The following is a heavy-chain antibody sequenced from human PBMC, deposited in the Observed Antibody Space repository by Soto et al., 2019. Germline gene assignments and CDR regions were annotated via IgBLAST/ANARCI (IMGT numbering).Heavy chain of an antibody. J-gene: IGHJ4*02. CDR2: INHSGST. Sequence: SETLSLTCAVYGGSFSGYYWTWIRQPPGTGLEWIGEINHSGSTNYNPSLKSRVTISVDTSKNQFSLKLSSVTAADTAVYYCARGGPWELEPPTIFDYWGQGTLVTVSS. CDR1: GGSFSGYY. D-gene: IGHD1-1*01. CDR3: ARGGPWELEPPTIFDY. V-gene: IGHV4-34*01.